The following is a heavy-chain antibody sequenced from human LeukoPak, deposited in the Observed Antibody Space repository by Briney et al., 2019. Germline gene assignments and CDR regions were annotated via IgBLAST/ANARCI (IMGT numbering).Heavy chain of an antibody. CDR2: IDPSDSYT. CDR3: ARQPSGSPIWFDP. Sequence: GESLQISCKGSGYSFTSYWISWVRQMPGRGLEWMGRIDPSDSYTNYSPSFQGHVTISADKSVGTAYLQWSSLKASDTAMYYCARQPSGSPIWFDPWGQGTLVTVSS. V-gene: IGHV5-10-1*01. J-gene: IGHJ5*02. CDR1: GYSFTSYW. D-gene: IGHD3-10*01.